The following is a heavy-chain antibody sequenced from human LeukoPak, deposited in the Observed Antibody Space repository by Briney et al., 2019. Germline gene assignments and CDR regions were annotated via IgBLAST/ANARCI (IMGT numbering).Heavy chain of an antibody. D-gene: IGHD2-15*01. CDR3: AREHCSGGSCYSAVTWFDP. J-gene: IGHJ5*02. CDR2: INPNSGGT. V-gene: IGHV1-2*02. CDR1: GYTFTGYY. Sequence: GASVKVSCKASGYTFTGYYMHWVRRAPGQGLEWMGWINPNSGGTNYAQKFQGRGTMTRDTSISTAYMELSRLRSDDTAVYYCAREHCSGGSCYSAVTWFDPWGQGTLVTVSS.